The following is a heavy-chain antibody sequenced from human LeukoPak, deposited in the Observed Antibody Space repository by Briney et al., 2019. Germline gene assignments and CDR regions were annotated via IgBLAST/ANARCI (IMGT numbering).Heavy chain of an antibody. CDR1: GYTFTSYG. CDR3: ARDQTPLNRITMIAPYYFDY. Sequence: ASVKVSCKASGYTFTSYGISWVRQAPGQGLEWMGWISAYNGNTNYAQKLQGRVTMTTDTSTSTAYMELRSLRSDDTAVYYCARDQTPLNRITMIAPYYFDYWGQGTLVTVSS. J-gene: IGHJ4*02. V-gene: IGHV1-18*01. CDR2: ISAYNGNT. D-gene: IGHD3-22*01.